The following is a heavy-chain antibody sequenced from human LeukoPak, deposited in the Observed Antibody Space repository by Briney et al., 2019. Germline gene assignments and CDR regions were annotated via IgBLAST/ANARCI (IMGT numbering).Heavy chain of an antibody. CDR3: ARGRDGYNHPFDY. CDR1: GGTFSSYA. D-gene: IGHD5-24*01. CDR2: IIPIFGTA. V-gene: IGHV1-69*05. Sequence: SVKVSCKASGGTFSSYAISWVRQAPGQGLEWMGGIIPIFGTANYAQKFQGRVTITTDESTSTAYMELSSLRSEDTAVYYCARGRDGYNHPFDYWGQGTLVTVSS. J-gene: IGHJ4*02.